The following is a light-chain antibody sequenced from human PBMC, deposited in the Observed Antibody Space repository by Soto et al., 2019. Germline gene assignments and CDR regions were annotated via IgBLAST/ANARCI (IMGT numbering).Light chain of an antibody. Sequence: QSVLTQPPSVSGAPGQRVTTSCTGSSSNIGAGYEVHWYQQLPGTAPKLLIYGNSNRPSGVPDRFSGSKSGTSASLAITGLQAEDEADYYCQSYDSSLSGVVFGGGTKLTVL. V-gene: IGLV1-40*01. CDR2: GNS. CDR1: SSNIGAGYE. CDR3: QSYDSSLSGVV. J-gene: IGLJ2*01.